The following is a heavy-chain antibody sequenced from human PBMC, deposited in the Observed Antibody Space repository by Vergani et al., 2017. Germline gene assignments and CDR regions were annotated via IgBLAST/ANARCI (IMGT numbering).Heavy chain of an antibody. CDR3: ARDLLEYGDYLDAFDI. CDR2: IYTSGST. V-gene: IGHV4-4*07. D-gene: IGHD4-17*01. Sequence: QVQLQQSGPGLVKPSETLSLTCTVSGGSISSYYWSWIRQPAGKGLEWIGRIYTSGSTNYNPSLKGRVTMSVGTSKNLFSLKLSSVTAADTAVYYCARDLLEYGDYLDAFDIWGQGTMVTVSS. J-gene: IGHJ3*02. CDR1: GGSISSYY.